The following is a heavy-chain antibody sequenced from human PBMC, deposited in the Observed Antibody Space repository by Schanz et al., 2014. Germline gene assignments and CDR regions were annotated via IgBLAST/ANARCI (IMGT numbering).Heavy chain of an antibody. Sequence: EVQLVESGGGLVKPGGSLRLSCTASRIIFGTYSMNWIRQTPKGLEWVSSINSRSNFIYYADSVKGRFTISRDNAKNSLYLQMNSLRAEDTGLYYCARGAVGDLHTDYWGQGSLVTVSS. CDR2: INSRSNFI. V-gene: IGHV3-21*01. D-gene: IGHD3-10*01. CDR3: ARGAVGDLHTDY. J-gene: IGHJ4*02. CDR1: RIIFGTYS.